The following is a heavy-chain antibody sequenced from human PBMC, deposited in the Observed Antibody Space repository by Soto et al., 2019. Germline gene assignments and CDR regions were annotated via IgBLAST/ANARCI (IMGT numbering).Heavy chain of an antibody. Sequence: EVQLVESGGNLVQPGGSLRLSCAASGFRFSIYSMNWVRQAPGKGLEWSAYITSDTKTIKYADSVKGRVTISRDNGKNSVYLQMNSLRDEDTAVYYCARSVEGHFDYWGQGTVVTVSA. V-gene: IGHV3-48*02. J-gene: IGHJ4*02. CDR2: ITSDTKTI. CDR3: ARSVEGHFDY. D-gene: IGHD6-19*01. CDR1: GFRFSIYS.